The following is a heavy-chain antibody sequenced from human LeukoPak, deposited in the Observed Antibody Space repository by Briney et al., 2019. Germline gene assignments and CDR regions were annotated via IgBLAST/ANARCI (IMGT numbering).Heavy chain of an antibody. V-gene: IGHV4-39*01. Sequence: SETLSLTCTVSGGSISSSSYYWGWIRQPPGKGLEWIGSIYYSGSTYYNPSLNSRVTISVDTSKNQFSLKLSSQTAADTAVYYCARHGGGSYSYANFDYWGQGTLVTVSS. CDR3: ARHGGGSYSYANFDY. CDR1: GGSISSSSYY. CDR2: IYYSGST. D-gene: IGHD5-18*01. J-gene: IGHJ4*02.